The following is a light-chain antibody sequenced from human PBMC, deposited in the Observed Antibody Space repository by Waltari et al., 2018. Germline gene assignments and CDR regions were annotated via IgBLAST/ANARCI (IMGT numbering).Light chain of an antibody. Sequence: DIQMTQSPSSLSTSVGDRVTISCRASYNVDVFLNWHQQKPGKAPKLLIYGASSLQSGVPSRFSGSGSGTDFTLTITSLQPEDVAVYFCQQYYSSSSITFGQGTRLEIK. CDR3: QQYYSSSSIT. J-gene: IGKJ5*01. CDR2: GAS. V-gene: IGKV1-39*01. CDR1: YNVDVF.